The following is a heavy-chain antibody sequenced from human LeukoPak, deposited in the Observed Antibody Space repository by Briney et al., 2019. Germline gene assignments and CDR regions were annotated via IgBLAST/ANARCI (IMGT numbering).Heavy chain of an antibody. CDR1: GFTFSRYA. V-gene: IGHV3-23*01. CDR3: AKGPIVAQDY. Sequence: PGGSLRLSCAASGFTFSRYAMSWVRQAPGEGLEWVSAISGSGTSTYYADSVKGRLTISRDNSKNTLYLQMNSLRAEDTAVYYCAKGPIVAQDYWGQGTLVTVSS. J-gene: IGHJ4*02. D-gene: IGHD5-12*01. CDR2: ISGSGTST.